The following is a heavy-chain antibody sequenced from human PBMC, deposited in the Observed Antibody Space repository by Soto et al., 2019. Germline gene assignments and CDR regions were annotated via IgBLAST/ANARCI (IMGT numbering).Heavy chain of an antibody. D-gene: IGHD3-3*01. CDR3: ANHGILGGVDLALIGGMDV. CDR1: EFTFSNHG. Sequence: PGGSLRLSCAASEFTFSNHGMHWVRQAPGKGLEWVAVIWFDGSNKYYADSVKGRFTISRDNSKNTLYLQMNSLRAEDTAVYYRANHGILGGVDLALIGGMDVWGQGTTVTVSS. V-gene: IGHV3-30*02. CDR2: IWFDGSNK. J-gene: IGHJ6*02.